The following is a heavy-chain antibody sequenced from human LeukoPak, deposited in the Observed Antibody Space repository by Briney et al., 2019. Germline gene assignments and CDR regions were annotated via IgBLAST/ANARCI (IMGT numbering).Heavy chain of an antibody. CDR2: ISWNSGSI. CDR1: GFTFDDYA. J-gene: IGHJ6*02. V-gene: IGHV3-9*01. CDR3: AKVVTMVRGVTIPAYYYGMGV. Sequence: GGSLRLSCAASGFTFDDYAMHWVRQAPGKGLEWVSGISWNSGSIGYADSVKGRFTISRDNAKNSLYLQMNSLRAEDTALYYCAKVVTMVRGVTIPAYYYGMGVWGQGTTVTVSS. D-gene: IGHD3-10*01.